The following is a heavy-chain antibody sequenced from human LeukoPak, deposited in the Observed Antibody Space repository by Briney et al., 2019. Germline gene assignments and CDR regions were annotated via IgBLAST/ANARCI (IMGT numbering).Heavy chain of an antibody. CDR2: IYYSGST. Sequence: PSETLSLTCTVSGGSISSYYWSWIRQPPGKGLEWIGYIYYSGSTNYNPSLKSRVTISVDTSKNQFSLKLSSVTAADTAVYYCASYGPHDSSGYFRYWGQGTLVTVSS. CDR1: GGSISSYY. D-gene: IGHD3-22*01. CDR3: ASYGPHDSSGYFRY. J-gene: IGHJ4*02. V-gene: IGHV4-59*08.